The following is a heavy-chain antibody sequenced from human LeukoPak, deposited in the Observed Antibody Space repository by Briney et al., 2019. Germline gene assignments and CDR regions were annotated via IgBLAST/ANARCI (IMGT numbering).Heavy chain of an antibody. Sequence: GGSLRLSCAASGFTFRSYSMNWVRQAPGKGPEWVSYTSSSSSTIYHADSVKGRFTISRDNAKNSLYLQMNSLRDEDTAVYYCARDPDSSGYYWYFDLWGRGTLVTVSS. CDR1: GFTFRSYS. D-gene: IGHD3-22*01. CDR2: TSSSSSTI. CDR3: ARDPDSSGYYWYFDL. J-gene: IGHJ2*01. V-gene: IGHV3-48*02.